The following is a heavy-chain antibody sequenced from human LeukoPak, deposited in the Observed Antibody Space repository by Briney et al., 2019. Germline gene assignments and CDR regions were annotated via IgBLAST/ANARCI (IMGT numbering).Heavy chain of an antibody. CDR1: GFTFSGYW. J-gene: IGHJ4*02. D-gene: IGHD6-19*01. V-gene: IGHV3-7*02. CDR2: INQGGSEK. Sequence: GGSLRLSCAASGFTFSGYWMSWVRQAPGKGLECVANINQGGSEKYYVDSVKGRFTISRDNAKNSLYLQMNSLRAEDTAVYYCARGSSGWYYFDYWGQGTLVTVSS. CDR3: ARGSSGWYYFDY.